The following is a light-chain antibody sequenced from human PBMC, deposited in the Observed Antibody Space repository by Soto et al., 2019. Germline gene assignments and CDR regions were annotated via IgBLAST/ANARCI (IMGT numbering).Light chain of an antibody. Sequence: DIQMTQSPPTLSASVGDRVTITCRASQSISSWLAWYQQRPGKAPNLLIYDVSSLESGVPSRFRGSGSGTEFTLTISSLQPDDFATYYCQQYTNYPWTFGQGTKVEIK. CDR1: QSISSW. J-gene: IGKJ1*01. CDR2: DVS. V-gene: IGKV1-5*01. CDR3: QQYTNYPWT.